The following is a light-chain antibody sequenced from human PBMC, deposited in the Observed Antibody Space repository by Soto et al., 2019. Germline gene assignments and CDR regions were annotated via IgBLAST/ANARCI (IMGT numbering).Light chain of an antibody. CDR3: QQYNNWPFT. CDR2: DAS. CDR1: QSISSS. J-gene: IGKJ4*01. Sequence: EIVMTQSPATLSVSPGERATLSCRASQSISSSLAWYQQKPGQAPRLLIYDASARATGIPARFSGSGSGTEFTLTISSLQSEDFAVYYCQQYNNWPFTFGGGTKVEIK. V-gene: IGKV3-15*01.